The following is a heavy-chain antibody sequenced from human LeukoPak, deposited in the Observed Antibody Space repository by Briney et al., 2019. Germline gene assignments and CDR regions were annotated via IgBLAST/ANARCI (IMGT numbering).Heavy chain of an antibody. CDR3: ARGIAARPGYFDY. D-gene: IGHD6-6*01. J-gene: IGHJ4*02. V-gene: IGHV3-48*01. CDR1: GFTFSSYS. CDR2: ISSSSSTI. Sequence: PGGSLRLSCAASGFTFSSYSMNWVRQAPGKGLEWVSYISSSSSTIYYADSVKGRFTISRDNAKNSLYLQMNSLRVEDTAVYYCARGIAARPGYFDYWGQGTLVTVSS.